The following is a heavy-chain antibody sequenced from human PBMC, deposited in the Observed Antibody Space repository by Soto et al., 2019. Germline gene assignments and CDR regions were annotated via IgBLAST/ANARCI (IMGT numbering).Heavy chain of an antibody. D-gene: IGHD5-12*01. J-gene: IGHJ4*02. CDR2: ISYDGSNK. CDR3: AKDGLYFYETCGYFDY. CDR1: GFTFSSYG. V-gene: IGHV3-30*18. Sequence: QVQLVESGGGVVQPGRSLRLSCAASGFTFSSYGMHWVRQAPGKGLEWVAIISYDGSNKYYADSVKGRFTISRDNSKNTLYLQMDSLRAGDTAVYFCAKDGLYFYETCGYFDYWGQGTLVTASS.